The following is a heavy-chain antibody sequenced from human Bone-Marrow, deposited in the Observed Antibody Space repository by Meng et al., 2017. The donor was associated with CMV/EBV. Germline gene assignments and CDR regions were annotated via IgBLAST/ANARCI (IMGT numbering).Heavy chain of an antibody. CDR2: IYRGGDT. V-gene: IGHV3-66*02. D-gene: IGHD2-8*01. J-gene: IGHJ6*02. CDR3: ARVWAKEYYYYGMDV. Sequence: GESLKISCAASGFSVSSNYMSWVRQAPGRGLEWVSVIYRGGDTYYTDSVKGRFTISRDNSKNTMYLQMSSLRTEDTAVYYCARVWAKEYYYYGMDVWGQGATVTIYS. CDR1: GFSVSSNY.